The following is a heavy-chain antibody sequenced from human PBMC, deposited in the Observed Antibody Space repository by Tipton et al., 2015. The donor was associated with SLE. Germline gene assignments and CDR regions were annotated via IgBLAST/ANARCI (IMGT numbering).Heavy chain of an antibody. CDR2: IDPRGST. Sequence: TLSLTCTVSGGSIDYHYWSWIRQPPGKKLEWIGYIDPRGSTNHNPPPQSRVTISVDTSKNQFSLKLTSVTAADTAVYYCATFRDMVQGVIGAFNIWGQGTMVTVSS. D-gene: IGHD3-10*01. J-gene: IGHJ3*02. V-gene: IGHV4-4*08. CDR3: ATFRDMVQGVIGAFNI. CDR1: GGSIDYHY.